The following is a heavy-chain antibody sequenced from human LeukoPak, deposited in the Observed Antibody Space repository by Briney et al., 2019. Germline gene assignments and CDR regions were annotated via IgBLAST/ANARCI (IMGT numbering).Heavy chain of an antibody. CDR3: ARASTIFGHFAY. V-gene: IGHV1-69*04. CDR1: GGTFSSYA. J-gene: IGHJ4*02. D-gene: IGHD3-3*01. Sequence: SVKVSCKASGGTFSSYAISWVRQAPGQGLEWMGRIIPILGIANYAQKFQGRVTITADKSTSTAYMELSSLRSEDTAVYYCARASTIFGHFAYWGRGTLVTVSS. CDR2: IIPILGIA.